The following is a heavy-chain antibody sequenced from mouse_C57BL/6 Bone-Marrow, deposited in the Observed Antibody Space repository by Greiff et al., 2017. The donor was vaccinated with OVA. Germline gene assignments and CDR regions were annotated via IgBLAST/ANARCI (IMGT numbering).Heavy chain of an antibody. CDR3: AGCSLYYAWFAY. CDR2: ILPGSGST. V-gene: IGHV1-9*01. CDR1: GYTFTGYW. D-gene: IGHD2-1*01. J-gene: IGHJ3*01. Sequence: LQQSGASVKLSCKATGYTFTGYWIAWVKQRPGHGLEWIGEILPGSGSTNYNEKFKGKATFTADTSSNTSYMQLSSLTTEDSSISYGAGCSLYYAWFAYWGQGTLVTVSA.